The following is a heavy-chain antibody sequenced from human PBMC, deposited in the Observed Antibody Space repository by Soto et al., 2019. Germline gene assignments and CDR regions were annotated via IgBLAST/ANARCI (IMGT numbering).Heavy chain of an antibody. Sequence: SETLSLTCSVSGGSISSSSYYWGWIRQPPGKGLEWIGSIYYSGSTYYNPSLKSRVTISVDTSKTQFSLKLSSVPPADTAVYYCARPANSYYYDSSGYYRSWFDPWVQGTLVTVS. CDR1: GGSISSSSYY. V-gene: IGHV4-39*01. J-gene: IGHJ5*02. D-gene: IGHD3-22*01. CDR3: ARPANSYYYDSSGYYRSWFDP. CDR2: IYYSGST.